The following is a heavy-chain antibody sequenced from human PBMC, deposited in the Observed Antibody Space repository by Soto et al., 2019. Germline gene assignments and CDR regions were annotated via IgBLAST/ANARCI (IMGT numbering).Heavy chain of an antibody. V-gene: IGHV4-39*01. CDR3: ASSYGDYVSY. D-gene: IGHD4-17*01. J-gene: IGHJ4*02. CDR1: GGSISSSSYY. Sequence: QLQLQESGPGLVKPSETLSLTCTVSGGSISSSSYYWGWIRQPPGKGLEWIGSIYYSGSTYYNPSPQSRVTISVDTSENQFSLKLTSVTAADTAVYYCASSYGDYVSYWGQGTLVTVSS. CDR2: IYYSGST.